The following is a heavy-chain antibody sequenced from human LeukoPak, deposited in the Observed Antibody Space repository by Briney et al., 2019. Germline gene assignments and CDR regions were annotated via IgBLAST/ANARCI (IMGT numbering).Heavy chain of an antibody. CDR2: ISGSGGST. D-gene: IGHD1-26*01. CDR1: GFSFSSHG. Sequence: GGSLRLSCAASGFSFSSHGMSWVRQAPGKGLEWGSAISGSGGSTYYADSVKGRFTISRDNSKNTLYLQMNSLRAEDTAVYYCAKDSIVGATKVFYFDYWGQGTLVTVSS. CDR3: AKDSIVGATKVFYFDY. J-gene: IGHJ4*02. V-gene: IGHV3-23*01.